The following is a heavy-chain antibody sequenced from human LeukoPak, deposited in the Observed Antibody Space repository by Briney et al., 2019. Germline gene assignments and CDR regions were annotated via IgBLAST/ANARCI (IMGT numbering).Heavy chain of an antibody. Sequence: PSETLSLTCTVSGGSISSYYWSWIRQPPGKGLKWIGYIYYSGSTNYNPSLKSRVTISVDTSKNQFSLKLSSVTAADTAVYYCARGISLAGVPYYFDYWGQGTLVTVSS. CDR2: IYYSGST. V-gene: IGHV4-59*01. D-gene: IGHD6-19*01. CDR1: GGSISSYY. CDR3: ARGISLAGVPYYFDY. J-gene: IGHJ4*02.